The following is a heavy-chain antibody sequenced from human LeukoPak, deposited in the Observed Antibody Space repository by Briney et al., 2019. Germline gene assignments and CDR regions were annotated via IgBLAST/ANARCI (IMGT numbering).Heavy chain of an antibody. V-gene: IGHV3-30*04. CDR3: AKDQQGGAGSGRFDY. CDR1: GFTSSA. CDR2: ISFDGAYR. J-gene: IGHJ4*02. Sequence: PGRSLTLSCAASGFTSSAIHWVRQSPGKGLEWLAIISFDGAYRYYADSVKGRFTISRDISKHTFYLQMSSLTADDAALYYCAKDQQGGAGSGRFDYWGQGTLVTVSS. D-gene: IGHD3-10*01.